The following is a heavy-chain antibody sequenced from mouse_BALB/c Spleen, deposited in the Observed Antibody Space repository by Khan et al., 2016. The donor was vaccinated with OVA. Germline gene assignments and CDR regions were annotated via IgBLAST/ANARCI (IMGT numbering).Heavy chain of an antibody. J-gene: IGHJ4*01. Sequence: VQLQESGPGLVAPSQNLSITCTVSGFSLSDYGVSWIRQPPGKGLEWLGVIWGGGSTYYNSALKSRLSISKDNSKSQVFLKMSSLQSDDTAMFYCAKGIWSYYYTLDYGGQGTSVTVSS. CDR3: AKGIWSYYYTLDY. CDR2: IWGGGST. V-gene: IGHV2-6-5*01. CDR1: GFSLSDYG.